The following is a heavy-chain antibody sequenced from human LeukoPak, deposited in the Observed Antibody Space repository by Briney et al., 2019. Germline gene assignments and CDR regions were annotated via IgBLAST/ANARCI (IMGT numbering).Heavy chain of an antibody. D-gene: IGHD1-26*01. CDR2: IIPIFGTA. CDR1: GGTFSSYA. J-gene: IGHJ4*02. Sequence: GSSVKLSCKASGGTFSSYAISWVRQAPGQGLEWMGGIIPIFGTANYAQKFQGRVTITADESTSTAYMELSSLRSEDTAVYYCARAGSYYADFDYWGQGTLDTVSS. V-gene: IGHV1-69*01. CDR3: ARAGSYYADFDY.